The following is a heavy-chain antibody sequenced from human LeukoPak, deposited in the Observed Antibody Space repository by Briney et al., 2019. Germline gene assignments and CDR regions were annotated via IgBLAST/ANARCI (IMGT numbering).Heavy chain of an antibody. J-gene: IGHJ4*02. CDR1: GFTFSGYW. Sequence: GGSLRLSCAASGFTFSGYWMNWVRQVPGKGLVWLSRLKTDGSSTDYADSVKGRFTISRDNAKNTLYLQMNSLRGEDTAVYYCVRELSRDSSRWGQGTLVTVSS. CDR2: LKTDGSST. CDR3: VRELSRDSSR. D-gene: IGHD3-22*01. V-gene: IGHV3-74*01.